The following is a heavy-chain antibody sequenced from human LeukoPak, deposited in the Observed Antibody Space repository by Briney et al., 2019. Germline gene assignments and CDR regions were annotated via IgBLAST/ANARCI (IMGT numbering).Heavy chain of an antibody. D-gene: IGHD3-10*01. CDR1: GFTFSSYL. CDR2: ISTQSNSV. V-gene: IGHV3-21*06. Sequence: GGSLRLSCASSGFTFSSYLMTWVRQAPGKGLEWVSSISTQSNSVYYANSVKGRVTISRGDAKNSVFLKINRLRGEDTAVYYCVRVVWRESAGLVNSWRGDHWGQGTLVTVSS. J-gene: IGHJ4*02. CDR3: VRVVWRESAGLVNSWRGDH.